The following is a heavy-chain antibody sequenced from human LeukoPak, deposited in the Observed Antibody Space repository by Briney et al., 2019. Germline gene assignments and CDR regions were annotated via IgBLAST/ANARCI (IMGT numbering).Heavy chain of an antibody. V-gene: IGHV4-59*01. J-gene: IGHJ3*02. D-gene: IGHD3-10*01. CDR2: IYYSGST. Sequence: SETLSLTCTISGGSMSSYYWNWIRQSPGKGLEWIGYIYYSGSTNYNPSLKSRVTISVDTSKNQFSLKLSSVTAADTAVFYCARGTSMVRGVRDDAFDIWGQGTMVTVSS. CDR1: GGSMSSYY. CDR3: ARGTSMVRGVRDDAFDI.